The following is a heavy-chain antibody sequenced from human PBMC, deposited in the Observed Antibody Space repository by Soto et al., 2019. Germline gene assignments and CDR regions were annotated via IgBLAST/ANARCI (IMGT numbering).Heavy chain of an antibody. CDR3: AREGTEIVVVGYYYYGMDV. D-gene: IGHD3-22*01. V-gene: IGHV6-1*01. Sequence: SQTLSLTCAISGDSVSSNSAAWNWIRQSPSRGLEWLGRTYYRSKWYNDYAVSVKSRITINPDTSKNQFSLQLNSVTPEDTAVYYCAREGTEIVVVGYYYYGMDVWGQGPTVTVSS. CDR2: TYYRSKWYN. J-gene: IGHJ6*02. CDR1: GDSVSSNSAA.